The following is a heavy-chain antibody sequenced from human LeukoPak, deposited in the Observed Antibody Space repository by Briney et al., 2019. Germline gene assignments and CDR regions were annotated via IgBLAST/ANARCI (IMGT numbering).Heavy chain of an antibody. J-gene: IGHJ4*02. CDR1: GFTINDYG. D-gene: IGHD5-24*01. V-gene: IGHV3-48*01. CDR3: ARGGVMATSSLDY. Sequence: PGGSLRLSCAFSGFTINDYGVNWVRRAPGKGLEWLSHTSVNGAVTTYAGSVKGRFTISSDTAKNSLYLQLNSLTVGDTAMYYCARGGVMATSSLDYWGQGTLVTVSS. CDR2: TSVNGAVT.